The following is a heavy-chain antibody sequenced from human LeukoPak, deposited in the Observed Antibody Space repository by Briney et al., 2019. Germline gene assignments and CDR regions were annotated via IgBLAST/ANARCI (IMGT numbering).Heavy chain of an antibody. CDR3: ARAGTYRAYCGGDCYSTRGALGL. Sequence: SETLSLTCAVYGGSFSGYYWSWIRQPPGKGLEWIGEINHSGSTNYNPSLKSRVTISVDKSKNQFSLKLSSVTAADTAVYYCARAGTYRAYCGGDCYSTRGALGLWGRGTLVTVSS. D-gene: IGHD2-21*02. V-gene: IGHV4-34*01. CDR2: INHSGST. J-gene: IGHJ2*01. CDR1: GGSFSGYY.